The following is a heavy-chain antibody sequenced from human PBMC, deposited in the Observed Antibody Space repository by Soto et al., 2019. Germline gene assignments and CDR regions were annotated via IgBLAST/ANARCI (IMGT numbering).Heavy chain of an antibody. CDR3: ARTRTSGWYSPVDS. CDR2: IYFRGST. Sequence: SETLSLTCTVSGGTISDYYWSWIRQPPWKGLEWIGYIYFRGSTNYNPSLKSRVTISVVTSKNQFSLRLSSVTAADTAVYYCARTRTSGWYSPVDSWGQGTPVTVYS. V-gene: IGHV4-59*01. D-gene: IGHD6-19*01. CDR1: GGTISDYY. J-gene: IGHJ4*02.